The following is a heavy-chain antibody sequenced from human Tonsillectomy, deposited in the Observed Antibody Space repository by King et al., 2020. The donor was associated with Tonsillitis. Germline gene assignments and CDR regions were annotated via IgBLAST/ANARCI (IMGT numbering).Heavy chain of an antibody. J-gene: IGHJ4*02. CDR3: ASTPYYDFWSGYPRFDY. CDR1: GGSISSSSYY. Sequence: LQLQESGPGLVRPSETLSLTCTVSGGSISSSSYYWGGIRQPPGNGLEWIGSIYYSGSTYYNPSLKSRVTISVDTSKNQFSLKLSSVTAADTAVYYCASTPYYDFWSGYPRFDYWGQGTLVTVSS. D-gene: IGHD3-3*01. V-gene: IGHV4-39*01. CDR2: IYYSGST.